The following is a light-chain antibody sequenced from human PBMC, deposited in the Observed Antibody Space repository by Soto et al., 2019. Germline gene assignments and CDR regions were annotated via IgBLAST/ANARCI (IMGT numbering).Light chain of an antibody. J-gene: IGKJ1*01. V-gene: IGKV3D-15*01. Sequence: EIVLTPSPGTLSLSPGERATLSCRASQSVSSNLAWYQQKPGQAPRLLIYGASTRATGIPVRFSGSGSGTEFTLTISSLQSEDFAVYYCQQYNNWPLSFGQGTKVDIK. CDR3: QQYNNWPLS. CDR2: GAS. CDR1: QSVSSN.